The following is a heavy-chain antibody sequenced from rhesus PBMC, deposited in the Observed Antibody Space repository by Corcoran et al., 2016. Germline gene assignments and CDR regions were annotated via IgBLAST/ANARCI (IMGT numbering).Heavy chain of an antibody. CDR1: GASISSSG. CDR3: AREYSGYSYNDY. V-gene: IGHV4-80*01. Sequence: QVQLQESGPGLVKPSETLSLTCAVPGASISSSGWNWIRQPPGKGLEWFGEISGNSGGTNSNPSLKSRVTISQDASKNRFSLKLSSVTAADTAVYYCAREYSGYSYNDYWGQGVLVTVSS. D-gene: IGHD5-24*01. J-gene: IGHJ4*01. CDR2: ISGNSGGT.